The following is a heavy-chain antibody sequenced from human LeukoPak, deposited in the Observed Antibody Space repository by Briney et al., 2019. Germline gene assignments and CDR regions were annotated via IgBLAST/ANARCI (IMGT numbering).Heavy chain of an antibody. CDR2: ISGTSDYI. CDR1: GFTFSSYS. J-gene: IGHJ4*02. Sequence: GGSLRLSCAASGFTFSSYSMNWVRQSPGKGLEWVSSISGTSDYIYYADSVKGRFTISRDNGQNSLYLQMNSLRAEDTAVYYCARREPQGCSGTSCFAGPVGHWGQGTLVTVSS. V-gene: IGHV3-21*06. CDR3: ARREPQGCSGTSCFAGPVGH. D-gene: IGHD2-2*01.